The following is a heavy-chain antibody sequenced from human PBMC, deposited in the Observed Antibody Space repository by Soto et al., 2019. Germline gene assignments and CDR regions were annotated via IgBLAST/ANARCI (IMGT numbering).Heavy chain of an antibody. V-gene: IGHV1-69*13. J-gene: IGHJ4*02. D-gene: IGHD6-13*01. CDR3: ARIGSSSWSKQRTSYYFDY. Sequence: SVKVSCKXSGGTFSSYAISWVRQAPGQGLEWMGGIIPIFGTANYAQKFQGRVTITADESTSTAYMELSSLRSEDTAVYYCARIGSSSWSKQRTSYYFDYWGQGTLVTVSS. CDR2: IIPIFGTA. CDR1: GGTFSSYA.